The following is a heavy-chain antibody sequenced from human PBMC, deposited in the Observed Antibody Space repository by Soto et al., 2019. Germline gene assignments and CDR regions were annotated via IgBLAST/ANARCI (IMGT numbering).Heavy chain of an antibody. CDR1: GSAFRDYG. J-gene: IGHJ1*01. Sequence: SVKVSCNSSGSAFRDYGIHWGRQAPGQGLEWMGWISGYNGNTSYAQKVQVRVTMTADTSTRTAYMELRSLRSDDTAVYYCARERDDSRWSSAEYIQNWAQGTLVTFPS. D-gene: IGHD6-13*01. CDR3: ARERDDSRWSSAEYIQN. V-gene: IGHV1-18*01. CDR2: ISGYNGNT.